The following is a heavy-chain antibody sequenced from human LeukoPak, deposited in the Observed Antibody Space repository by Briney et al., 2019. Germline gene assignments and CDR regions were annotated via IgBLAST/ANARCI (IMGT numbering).Heavy chain of an antibody. D-gene: IGHD5-24*01. Sequence: GGSLSLSCAPSRFTLSTHSMSWVRQSPGKGLECVSSISSGISHNYYADSMQDRFTISRDNAKHSLFLQMNRLRVEDTALYYCARDFKTRLDGYGPPYHFDYWGQGALVTVSS. CDR2: ISSGISHN. CDR3: ARDFKTRLDGYGPPYHFDY. J-gene: IGHJ4*02. CDR1: RFTLSTHS. V-gene: IGHV3-21*01.